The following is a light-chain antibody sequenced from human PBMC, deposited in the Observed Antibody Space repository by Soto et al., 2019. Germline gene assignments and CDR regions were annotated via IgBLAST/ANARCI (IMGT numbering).Light chain of an antibody. CDR1: QSVSSN. V-gene: IGKV3-15*01. CDR3: QQYHKWPLT. Sequence: EIVMTQSPATLSVSPGERATLSCRASQSVSSNLAWYQQKPGQAPRLLIYGASTRATGIPARFGGSGSGTEFILTISSLQSEDFAVYYCQQYHKWPLTFGGGTKMEI. J-gene: IGKJ4*01. CDR2: GAS.